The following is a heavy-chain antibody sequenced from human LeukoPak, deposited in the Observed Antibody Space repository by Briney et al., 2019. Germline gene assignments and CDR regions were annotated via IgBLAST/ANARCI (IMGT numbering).Heavy chain of an antibody. J-gene: IGHJ3*02. CDR1: GGSVSSGSYY. CDR2: IYYSGST. V-gene: IGHV4-61*01. D-gene: IGHD3-22*01. Sequence: SETLSLTCTVSGGSVSSGSYYWSWIRQPPGKGLEWIGYIYYSGSTNYNPSFKSRVTISVDTSKNQFSLKLSSVTAADTAVYYCARDKGYYDSSGYLKAFDIWGQGTMVTVSS. CDR3: ARDKGYYDSSGYLKAFDI.